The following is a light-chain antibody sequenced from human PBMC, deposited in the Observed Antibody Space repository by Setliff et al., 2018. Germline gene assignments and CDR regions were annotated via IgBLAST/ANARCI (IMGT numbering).Light chain of an antibody. J-gene: IGLJ1*01. CDR1: SIDVGGYSY. Sequence: QSALAQPPSASGSPGQSITISCAGPSIDVGGYSYVSWYQQHPVKAPKLLIYDVSDRPSGVSPRTSSGVSTRFSASKSANTASLTISVLQPEDEADYYCFSYTTGSTRRGGFGTGTKVTVL. CDR3: FSYTTGSTRRGG. CDR2: DVS. V-gene: IGLV2-14*01.